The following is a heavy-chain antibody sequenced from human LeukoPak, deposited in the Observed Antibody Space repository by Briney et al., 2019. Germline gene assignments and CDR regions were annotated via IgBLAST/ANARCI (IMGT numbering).Heavy chain of an antibody. CDR2: VSGSGSIT. Sequence: GGSLSLSCTLSGFTLCSYAISCVREAPGGGTQWVSAVSGSGSITYYADSVKVHFTISRDKSKSTVYLQMTSLRVDDTAVYYCAKYGIDYWGQGTLVTVSS. V-gene: IGHV3-23*01. CDR3: AKYGIDY. J-gene: IGHJ4*02. D-gene: IGHD3-10*01. CDR1: GFTLCSYA.